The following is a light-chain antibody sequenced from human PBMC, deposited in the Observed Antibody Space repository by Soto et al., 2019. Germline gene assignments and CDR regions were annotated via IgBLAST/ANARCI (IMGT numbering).Light chain of an antibody. J-gene: IGLJ2*01. CDR1: SSNIGNNA. CDR2: YDD. Sequence: QSVLTQPPSVSDAPGQRVTISCSGSSSNIGNNAVNWYQQLPGQAPKLLIYYDDLLPSGVSDRFSGSKSGTSASLAISGLQSEDEADYYCAAWDDSLNGPVFGGGTKLTVL. V-gene: IGLV1-36*01. CDR3: AAWDDSLNGPV.